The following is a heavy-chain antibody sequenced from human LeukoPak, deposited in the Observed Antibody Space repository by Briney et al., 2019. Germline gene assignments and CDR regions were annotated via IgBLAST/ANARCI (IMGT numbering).Heavy chain of an antibody. J-gene: IGHJ4*02. CDR3: ARVFVAIFGVATRTRHFDY. CDR1: GGSISGYY. Sequence: SETLSLTCTVSGGSISGYYWSWIRQPPGKGLEWIGEINHSGSTNYNPSLKSRVTISVDTSKNQFSLKLSSVTAADTAVYYCARVFVAIFGVATRTRHFDYWGQGTLVTVSS. CDR2: INHSGST. V-gene: IGHV4-34*01. D-gene: IGHD3-3*01.